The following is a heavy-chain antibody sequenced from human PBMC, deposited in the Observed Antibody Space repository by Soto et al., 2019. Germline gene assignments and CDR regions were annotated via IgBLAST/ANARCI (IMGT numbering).Heavy chain of an antibody. V-gene: IGHV1-18*01. J-gene: IGHJ5*02. CDR2: LSAYNGNR. Sequence: ASVKASCKASGYTFTSYGISWVRQAPGQGLEWMGWLSAYNGNRNYAQKFQGRVTVTTDTSTSTAYMELRSLGSDDTAVYYCARDDGLNWFDAWGQGTLVTVSS. CDR3: ARDDGLNWFDA. CDR1: GYTFTSYG.